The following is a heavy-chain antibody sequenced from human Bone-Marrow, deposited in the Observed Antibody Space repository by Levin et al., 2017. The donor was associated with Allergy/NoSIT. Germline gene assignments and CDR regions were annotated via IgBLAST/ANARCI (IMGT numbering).Heavy chain of an antibody. V-gene: IGHV1-69*02. CDR1: GGTFSSYT. J-gene: IGHJ6*02. Sequence: SVKVSCKASGGTFSSYTITWVRQAPGHGLEWMGRIIPILGITNYAQKFQGRVTITADKSTSTTYMDLSSLRSEDTAVYYCARGGVPGSLENYHDSYGMDVWGQGTTVTVSS. CDR2: IIPILGIT. CDR3: ARGGVPGSLENYHDSYGMDV. D-gene: IGHD3-10*01.